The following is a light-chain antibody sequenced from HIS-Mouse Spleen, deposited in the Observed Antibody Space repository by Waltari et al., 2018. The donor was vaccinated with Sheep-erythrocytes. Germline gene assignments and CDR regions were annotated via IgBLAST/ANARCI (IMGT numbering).Light chain of an antibody. Sequence: DIQLNQSPSFLSASVGDRVTITCRASQGISSYLAWYQQKPGKASKLLIYATSTLQSGVPSSFRGSRSGTEFTLTISSLQPEDFATYYCQQLNSYPYTFGQGTKLEIK. CDR3: QQLNSYPYT. J-gene: IGKJ2*01. CDR1: QGISSY. V-gene: IGKV1-9*01. CDR2: ATS.